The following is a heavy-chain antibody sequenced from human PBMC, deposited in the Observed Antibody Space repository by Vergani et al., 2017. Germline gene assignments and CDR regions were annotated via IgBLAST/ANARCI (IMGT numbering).Heavy chain of an antibody. V-gene: IGHV3-48*01. CDR3: ARDKSKRAPAVMGTYYYYMDV. Sequence: EVQLVESGGGLVQPGGSLRLSCAVSGFTFSSYSMNWVRQAPGKGLEWVSYIGRSGSTIYYADSVKGRFTISRDNAKNSLYLQMNSLRAEDTAVYYCARDKSKRAPAVMGTYYYYMDVWGKGTKVTVSS. CDR1: GFTFSSYS. CDR2: IGRSGSTI. J-gene: IGHJ6*03. D-gene: IGHD3-16*01.